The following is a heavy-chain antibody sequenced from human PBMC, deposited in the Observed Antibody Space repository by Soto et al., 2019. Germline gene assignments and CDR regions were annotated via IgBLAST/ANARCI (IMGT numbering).Heavy chain of an antibody. CDR3: VRSGTARLLRHSWFDT. CDR2: ITTSSAYI. D-gene: IGHD2-21*01. CDR1: GFTFNTYD. V-gene: IGHV3-21*01. Sequence: EVQLVESGGGLVKPVGSLRLSCAASGFTFNTYDMSWVRQAPGKGLEWVSSITTSSAYIHYADSLKGRITISRDNAKNSLFLQMNSLRAEDTAVYYCVRSGTARLLRHSWFDTWGQGTLVTVSS. J-gene: IGHJ5*02.